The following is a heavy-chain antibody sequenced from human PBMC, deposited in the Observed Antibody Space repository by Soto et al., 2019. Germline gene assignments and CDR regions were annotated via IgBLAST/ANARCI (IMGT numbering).Heavy chain of an antibody. D-gene: IGHD2-15*01. CDR3: SRDRYCSGGSCYSEWAFDI. J-gene: IGHJ3*02. CDR1: GFTFSRYA. Sequence: EVQLLESGGGLVQPGGSLRLSCAASGFTFSRYAMSWGRQAPGKGLEWVSGISGSGGATYYADSVKGRFNISRDNSKNTLYLQMNSLRAEDTAVYYCSRDRYCSGGSCYSEWAFDIWGQGTMVTVSS. V-gene: IGHV3-23*01. CDR2: ISGSGGAT.